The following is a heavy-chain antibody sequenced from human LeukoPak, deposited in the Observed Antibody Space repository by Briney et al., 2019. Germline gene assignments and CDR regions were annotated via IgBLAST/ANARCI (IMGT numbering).Heavy chain of an antibody. CDR2: INPSAGST. CDR1: GYTFTKYY. CDR3: ARESLGSYKTVVIVARGHDAFDM. V-gene: IGHV1-46*01. D-gene: IGHD3-22*01. Sequence: PWASVKVSCKASGYTFTKYYIHWVRQAPGQGLEWMGIINPSAGSTNYAQKFQGRVTLTRDTSTSTVYMNVSNLRSEDTAVYYCARESLGSYKTVVIVARGHDAFDMWGQGTMVTVPS. J-gene: IGHJ3*02.